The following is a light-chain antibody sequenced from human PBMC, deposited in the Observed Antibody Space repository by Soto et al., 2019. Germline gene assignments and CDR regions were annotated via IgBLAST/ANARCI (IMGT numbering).Light chain of an antibody. J-gene: IGLJ2*01. CDR1: SSDVGGYNY. CDR2: DVV. CDR3: SSYTSSSTVV. V-gene: IGLV2-14*01. Sequence: QSALTQPASVSGSPGQSITISCTGTSSDVGGYNYVSWYQQHPAKAPKLMIYDVVNRPSGVSYRFSGSKSGNTASLTISGLQAEDEADYYCSSYTSSSTVVFGGGTKLTVL.